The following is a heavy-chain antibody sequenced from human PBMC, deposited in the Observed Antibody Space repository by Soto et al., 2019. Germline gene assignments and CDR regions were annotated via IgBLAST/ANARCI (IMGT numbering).Heavy chain of an antibody. D-gene: IGHD3-9*01. CDR3: ARGSRHFDWLPDY. CDR2: IHSSGST. V-gene: IGHV4-4*07. CDR1: GASISNSF. J-gene: IGHJ4*02. Sequence: KLPETLSPTCTFSGASISNSFWNWIRQPAGKGLEWIGRIHSSGSTNYNPSLKSRVTMSVDTSKNQFSLKVSSVTAADTAVYYCARGSRHFDWLPDYWGQGTQVTVSS.